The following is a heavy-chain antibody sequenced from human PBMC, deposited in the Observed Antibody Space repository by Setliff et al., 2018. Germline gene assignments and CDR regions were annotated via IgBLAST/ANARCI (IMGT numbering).Heavy chain of an antibody. CDR2: IIAVFGTA. V-gene: IGHV1-69*15. CDR3: ARELRSPYWHLDS. CDR1: GGTFRTDG. Sequence: SVKVSCKASGGTFRTDGFSWVRQAPGQGLEWMGRIIAVFGTAKYAQKFQGRVTISADESTRTVYMELSSLRSDDTAVYYCARELRSPYWHLDSWGQGTQVTVSS. J-gene: IGHJ5*01. D-gene: IGHD3-16*01.